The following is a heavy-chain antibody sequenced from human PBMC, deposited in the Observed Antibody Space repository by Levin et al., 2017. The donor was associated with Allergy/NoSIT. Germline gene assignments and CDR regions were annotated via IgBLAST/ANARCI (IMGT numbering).Heavy chain of an antibody. V-gene: IGHV4-59*01. D-gene: IGHD3-16*01. J-gene: IGHJ5*02. Sequence: PGGSLRLSCTVSGSTTSLFYWNWIRQTPGKGLQWVGYINYSVNTKYNPSLKSRVTISLDKSKNQFSLLLTSVTAADTAVYYCARDTGGWYFDRWGQGTLVTVSS. CDR3: ARDTGGWYFDR. CDR1: GSTTSLFY. CDR2: INYSVNT.